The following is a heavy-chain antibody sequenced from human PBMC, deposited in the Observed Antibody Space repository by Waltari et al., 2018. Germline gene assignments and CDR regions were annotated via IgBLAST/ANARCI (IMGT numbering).Heavy chain of an antibody. V-gene: IGHV4-38-2*01. J-gene: IGHJ4*02. CDR1: GYSISSGYY. Sequence: QVQLQESGPGLVKPSETLSLTCAVSGYSISSGYYWGWIRQPPGKGLEWIGSIYHSGSTYYNPSLKIRVTISVDTSKNQFSLKLSSVTAADTAVYYCARLDSPVDYWGQGTLVTVSS. CDR3: ARLDSPVDY. CDR2: IYHSGST. D-gene: IGHD2-2*01.